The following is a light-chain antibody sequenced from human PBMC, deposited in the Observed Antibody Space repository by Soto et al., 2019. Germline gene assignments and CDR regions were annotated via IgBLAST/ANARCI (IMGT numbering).Light chain of an antibody. CDR3: QSFDSSLNGWV. V-gene: IGLV1-40*01. CDR1: SSNIGAGHD. CDR2: GNT. Sequence: SVLTQPPSVSGAPGQRVTISCTGSSSNIGAGHDVHWYQQVPGTAPKLLVSGNTNRPSGVPDRFSGSNSGTSASLAITGLQAEDEADYYCQSFDSSLNGWVFGGGTQLTVL. J-gene: IGLJ7*01.